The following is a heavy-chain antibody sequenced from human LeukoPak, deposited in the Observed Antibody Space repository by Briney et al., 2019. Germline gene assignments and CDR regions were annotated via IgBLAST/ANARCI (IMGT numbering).Heavy chain of an antibody. CDR2: IQYDGTDK. CDR3: AKDGAGYSQGGGDS. V-gene: IGHV3-30*02. J-gene: IGHJ4*02. Sequence: GGSLRLSCVASGFSFISYGLHWVRQAPGKGLEWVAFIQYDGTDKYYADSVKGRFTISRDNSKNTLLLQMRSLGVQDTAVYYCAKDGAGYSQGGGDSSGQGSLGTVSS. D-gene: IGHD5-24*01. CDR1: GFSFISYG.